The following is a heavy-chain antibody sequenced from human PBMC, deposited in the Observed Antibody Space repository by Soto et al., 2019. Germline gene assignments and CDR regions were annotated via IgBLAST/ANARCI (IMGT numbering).Heavy chain of an antibody. J-gene: IGHJ5*02. CDR2: IVPMFGTA. D-gene: IGHD3-3*01. CDR3: ARDGDPQSAFWSGPLGGGRFDP. Sequence: QVQLVQSGAEVKKPGSSVNVSCKTSGGTFGNSAVTWVRQAPGQGLEWLGGIVPMFGTANYAQKFQGRVTITADESTITAYMDLSCLNTDDTAVYYCARDGDPQSAFWSGPLGGGRFDPWGQGTLVTVSS. CDR1: GGTFGNSA. V-gene: IGHV1-69*12.